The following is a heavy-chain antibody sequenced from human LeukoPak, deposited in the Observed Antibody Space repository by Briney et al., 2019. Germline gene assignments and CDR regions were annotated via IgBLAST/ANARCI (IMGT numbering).Heavy chain of an antibody. D-gene: IGHD3-10*01. V-gene: IGHV1-18*04. J-gene: IGHJ6*02. CDR2: ISAYNGDT. CDR1: GYTFTSYY. CDR3: ARGPPYGSGSYYSGMDV. Sequence: ASVKVSCKASGYTFTSYYMHWVRQAPGQGLEWMGWISAYNGDTKSAQKFQDRVTLTTDTSTSTAYMDLRSLRSDDTAVYYCARGPPYGSGSYYSGMDVWGQGTTVTVSS.